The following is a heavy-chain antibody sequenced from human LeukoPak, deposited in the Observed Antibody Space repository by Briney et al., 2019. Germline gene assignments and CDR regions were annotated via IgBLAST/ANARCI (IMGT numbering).Heavy chain of an antibody. Sequence: ASVKVSCKASGGTFSSYAISWVRQAPGQGLEWMGGIIPIFDTANYAQKFQGRVTITADESTSTAYMELSSLKSEDTAVYYCARDGVGATKRGAFDYWGRGTLVTVSS. D-gene: IGHD1-26*01. J-gene: IGHJ4*02. CDR3: ARDGVGATKRGAFDY. V-gene: IGHV1-69*13. CDR1: GGTFSSYA. CDR2: IIPIFDTA.